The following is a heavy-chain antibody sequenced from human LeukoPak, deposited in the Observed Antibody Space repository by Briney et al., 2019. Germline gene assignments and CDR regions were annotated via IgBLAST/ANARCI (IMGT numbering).Heavy chain of an antibody. V-gene: IGHV4-30-4*08. Sequence: SETLSLTCTVSGGSISSGDYYWSWIRQPPGKGLEWIGYIYYSGSTNYNPSLKSRVTISVDTSKNQFSLKLSSVTAADTAVYYCARHAGGIAVAVIDYWGQGTLVTVSS. CDR1: GGSISSGDYY. J-gene: IGHJ4*02. CDR3: ARHAGGIAVAVIDY. CDR2: IYYSGST. D-gene: IGHD6-19*01.